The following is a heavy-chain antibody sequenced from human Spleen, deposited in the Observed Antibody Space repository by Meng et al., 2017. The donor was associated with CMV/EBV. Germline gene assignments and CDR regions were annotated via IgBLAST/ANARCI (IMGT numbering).Heavy chain of an antibody. Sequence: SGFTFSSYGMHWVRQAPGKGLEWVAVISYNGNNKYHADSVQGRFTISRDNSKNTLYLQMNSLRAEDTAVFYCARDVDLAAAAYYFDYWGQGTLVTVSS. CDR3: ARDVDLAAAAYYFDY. V-gene: IGHV3-30*19. D-gene: IGHD6-13*01. CDR2: ISYNGNNK. J-gene: IGHJ4*02. CDR1: GFTFSSYG.